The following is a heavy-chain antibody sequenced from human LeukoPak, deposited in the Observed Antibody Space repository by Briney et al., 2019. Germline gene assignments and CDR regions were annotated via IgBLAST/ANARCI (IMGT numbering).Heavy chain of an antibody. CDR2: ISYDGSNK. J-gene: IGHJ4*02. CDR1: GFTFSSYG. D-gene: IGHD3-10*01. V-gene: IGHV3-30*18. Sequence: PGGSPRLSCAASGFTFSSYGMHWVRQAPGKGLEWVAVISYDGSNKYYADSVKGRFTISRDNSKNTLYLQMNSLRAEDTAVYYCAKDITMVRGGFDYWGQGTLVTVSS. CDR3: AKDITMVRGGFDY.